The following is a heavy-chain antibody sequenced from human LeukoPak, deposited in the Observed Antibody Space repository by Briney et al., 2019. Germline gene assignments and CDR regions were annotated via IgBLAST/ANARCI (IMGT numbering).Heavy chain of an antibody. CDR1: GFTFSSYS. D-gene: IGHD1-1*01. V-gene: IGHV3-30*02. CDR2: IRYDGSNK. Sequence: GGSLRLSCAASGFTFSSYSMNWVRQAPCKGLEWVAFIRYDGSNKYYADSVKGRFTISRDNSKNTLYLQMNSLRAEDTAVYYCAKAGPNWNPAYFDYWGQGTLVTVSS. J-gene: IGHJ4*02. CDR3: AKAGPNWNPAYFDY.